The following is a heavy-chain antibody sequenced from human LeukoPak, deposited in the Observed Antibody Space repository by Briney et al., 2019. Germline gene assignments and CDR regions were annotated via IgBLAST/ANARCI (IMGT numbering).Heavy chain of an antibody. CDR2: INHSGST. D-gene: IGHD6-13*01. V-gene: IGHV4-34*01. J-gene: IGHJ4*02. CDR3: AGSSSWYYFDC. CDR1: GGSFSGYY. Sequence: SETLSLTCAVYGGSFSGYYWSWIRQPPGKGLEWIGEINHSGSTNYNPSLKSRVTISVDTSKNQFSLKLSSVTAADTVVYYCAGSSSWYYFDCWGQGTLVTVSS.